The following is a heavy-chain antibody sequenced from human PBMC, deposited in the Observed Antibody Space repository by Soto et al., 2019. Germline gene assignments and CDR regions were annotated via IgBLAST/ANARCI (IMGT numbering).Heavy chain of an antibody. D-gene: IGHD2-2*01. CDR2: IYHSGST. V-gene: IGHV4-38-2*01. CDR3: ARGGGYCSSTSCYWPNEFDP. Sequence: SETLSLTCAVSGYSISSGYYWGWIRQPPGKGLEWIGSIYHSGSTYYNPSLKSRVTISVDTSKNQFSLKLSSVTAADTAVYYCARGGGYCSSTSCYWPNEFDPWGQGTLVTVSS. J-gene: IGHJ5*02. CDR1: GYSISSGYY.